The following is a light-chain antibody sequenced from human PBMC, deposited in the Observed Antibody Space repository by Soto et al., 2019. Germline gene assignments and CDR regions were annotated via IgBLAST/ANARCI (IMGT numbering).Light chain of an antibody. J-gene: IGKJ1*01. CDR3: QQYGSSPWT. Sequence: EIVFTQSPVTLSFSALEIATLSCRASQSVSSSYLAWYQQKPGQAPRLLIYGASSRATGIPDRFSGSGSGTDLTLTISRLEPEDFAVYYCQQYGSSPWTFGQGTKVDIK. CDR1: QSVSSSY. V-gene: IGKV3-20*01. CDR2: GAS.